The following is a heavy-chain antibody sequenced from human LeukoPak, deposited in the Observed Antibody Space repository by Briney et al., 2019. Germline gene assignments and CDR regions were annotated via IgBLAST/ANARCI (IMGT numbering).Heavy chain of an antibody. CDR2: IYYSGST. J-gene: IGHJ5*02. CDR1: GGSISSYY. Sequence: SETLSLTCTVSGGSISSYYWSWIRQPPGKGLEWIGYIYYSGSTNYNPSLKSRVTISVDTSRNQFSLKLSSVTAADTAVYYCAGWVSWYYYDSNPRGWFDPWGQGTLVTVSS. CDR3: AGWVSWYYYDSNPRGWFDP. D-gene: IGHD3-22*01. V-gene: IGHV4-59*01.